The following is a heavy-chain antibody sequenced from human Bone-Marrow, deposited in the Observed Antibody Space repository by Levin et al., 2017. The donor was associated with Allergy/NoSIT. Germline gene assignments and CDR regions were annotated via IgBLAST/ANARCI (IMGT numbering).Heavy chain of an antibody. V-gene: IGHV3-48*02. J-gene: IGHJ4*02. CDR3: ARDRGSGWSFFDY. CDR2: ISGSGSTM. Sequence: LSLTCAASGFTFTSYSMNWVRQAPGKGLEWISYISGSGSTMYYADSVKGRFTITRDNARNSLYLQMNSLRDEDTAFYYCARDRGSGWSFFDYWGQGTLVTVSS. CDR1: GFTFTSYS. D-gene: IGHD6-19*01.